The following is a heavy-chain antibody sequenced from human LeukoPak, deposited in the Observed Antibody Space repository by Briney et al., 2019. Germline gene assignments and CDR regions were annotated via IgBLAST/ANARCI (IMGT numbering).Heavy chain of an antibody. J-gene: IGHJ6*04. V-gene: IGHV3-53*01. Sequence: GGPLRLSCAASGFTVSSNYMIWVRQAPGKGLEWVSVIYSGGSTYYADSVKGRFTISRDNSKNTLYLQMNSLRAEDTAVYYCARVLQGYGDFHYFYYGMDVWGKGTTVTVSS. CDR1: GFTVSSNY. D-gene: IGHD4-17*01. CDR3: ARVLQGYGDFHYFYYGMDV. CDR2: IYSGGST.